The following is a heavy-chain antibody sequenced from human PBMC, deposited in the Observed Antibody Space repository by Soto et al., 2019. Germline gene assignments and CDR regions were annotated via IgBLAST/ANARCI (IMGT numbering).Heavy chain of an antibody. CDR2: ISHSGNT. V-gene: IGHV3-23*01. J-gene: IGHJ6*02. CDR1: GFTFSSYG. CDR3: AKLLHNSHYNVMDV. Sequence: EVQLLESGGDLVQPGGSLRLSCAVSGFTFSSYGMRWVRQAPGQGLEWVSSISHSGNTYYSDSVKGRFTISRDNSKNTPYLQMDSLRAEDTATYYCAKLLHNSHYNVMDVWGRGTTVTVSS. D-gene: IGHD1-1*01.